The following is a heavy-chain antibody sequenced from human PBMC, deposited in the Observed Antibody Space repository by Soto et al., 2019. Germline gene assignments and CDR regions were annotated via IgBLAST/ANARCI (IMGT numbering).Heavy chain of an antibody. Sequence: SGPTLVNPTQTLTLTCTFSGFSLSTSGMCVSWIRQPPGKALEWLALIDWDDDKYYSTSLKTRLTISKDTSKNQVVLTMTNMDPVDTATYYCARIILRYDFWSWITPPSDYGMDVWGQGTTVTVSS. D-gene: IGHD3-3*01. CDR3: ARIILRYDFWSWITPPSDYGMDV. CDR2: IDWDDDK. V-gene: IGHV2-70*01. J-gene: IGHJ6*02. CDR1: GFSLSTSGMC.